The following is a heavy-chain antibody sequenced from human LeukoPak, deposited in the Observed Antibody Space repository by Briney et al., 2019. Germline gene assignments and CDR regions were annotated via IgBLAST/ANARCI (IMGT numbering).Heavy chain of an antibody. D-gene: IGHD4-17*01. J-gene: IGHJ4*02. Sequence: SETLSPTCTVSGGSISSYYWSWIRQPPGKGLEWIGYIYYSGSTNYNPSLKSRVTISVDTSKNQFSLKLSSVTAADTAVYYCARRTTYGDYRNWGQGTLVTVSS. V-gene: IGHV4-59*08. CDR2: IYYSGST. CDR3: ARRTTYGDYRN. CDR1: GGSISSYY.